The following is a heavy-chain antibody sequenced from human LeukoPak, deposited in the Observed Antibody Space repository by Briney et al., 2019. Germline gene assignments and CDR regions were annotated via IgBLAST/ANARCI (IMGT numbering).Heavy chain of an antibody. V-gene: IGHV4-31*03. Sequence: SETLSLTCTVSGGSISSGGYYWSWIRQHPGKGLEWIGYIYYSGSTYYNPSLKSRVTISVDTSKNQFSLKLSSVTAANTAVYYCARWNSYGFGYWGQGTLVTVSS. J-gene: IGHJ4*02. D-gene: IGHD5-18*01. CDR1: GGSISSGGYY. CDR3: ARWNSYGFGY. CDR2: IYYSGST.